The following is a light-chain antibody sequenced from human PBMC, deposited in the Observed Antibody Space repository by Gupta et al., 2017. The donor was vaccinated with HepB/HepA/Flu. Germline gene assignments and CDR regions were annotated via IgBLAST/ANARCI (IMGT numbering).Light chain of an antibody. CDR1: SSDVGLYDF. J-gene: IGLJ2*01. CDR2: DVY. CDR3: NSFTGSSTLV. Sequence: QSALTPPASVSGSPGPSITIPFPGTSSDVGLYDFVSWYQQHPGRAPKLIIYDVYNRPSGGSDRFSGSKSGNTASLTISGLQPEDEADYYCNSFTGSSTLVFGGGTKVTVL. V-gene: IGLV2-14*03.